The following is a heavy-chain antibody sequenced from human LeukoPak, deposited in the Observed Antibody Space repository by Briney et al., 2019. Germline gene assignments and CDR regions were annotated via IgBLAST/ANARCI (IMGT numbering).Heavy chain of an antibody. CDR1: GFIFSSHG. CDR2: ISGSSSYI. CDR3: GREIEAPGKTLDY. J-gene: IGHJ4*02. V-gene: IGHV3-21*01. Sequence: PGGTLRFSCAASGFIFSSHGMNWVRQAPGKGLEWVSSISGSSSYIYYADSVKGRFTISRDNAKNSLYLQMNSLRAEDTAAYYCGREIEAPGKTLDYWGQGTLVTVSS.